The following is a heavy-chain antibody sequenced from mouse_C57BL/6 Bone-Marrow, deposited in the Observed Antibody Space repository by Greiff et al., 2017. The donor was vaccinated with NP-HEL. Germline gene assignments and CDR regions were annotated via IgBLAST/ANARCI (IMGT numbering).Heavy chain of an antibody. Sequence: VKLQESGPGLVKPSQSLFLTCSITGFPITGGYYWIWIRQSPGKPLEWMGYITHSGETFYNPSLQSPISITRETSKNQFFLQLNSVTTEDTAMYYCAGDRYGNYYFDYWGQGTTLTVSS. D-gene: IGHD2-1*01. J-gene: IGHJ2*01. CDR3: AGDRYGNYYFDY. V-gene: IGHV12-3*01. CDR1: GFPITGGYY. CDR2: ITHSGET.